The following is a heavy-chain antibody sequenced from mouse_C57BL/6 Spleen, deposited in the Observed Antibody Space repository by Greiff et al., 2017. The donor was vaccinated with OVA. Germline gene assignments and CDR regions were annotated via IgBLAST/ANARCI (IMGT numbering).Heavy chain of an antibody. CDR1: GYMFTDYY. J-gene: IGHJ1*03. Sequence: EVQLQQSGPELVKPGASVKISCKASGYMFTDYYMNWVKQSHGKSLEWIGDINPNNGGTSYNQKFKGKATLTVDKSSSTAYMELRSLTSEDSAVYYCARGRTGTRYFDVWGTGTTVTVSS. CDR2: INPNNGGT. D-gene: IGHD4-1*01. V-gene: IGHV1-26*01. CDR3: ARGRTGTRYFDV.